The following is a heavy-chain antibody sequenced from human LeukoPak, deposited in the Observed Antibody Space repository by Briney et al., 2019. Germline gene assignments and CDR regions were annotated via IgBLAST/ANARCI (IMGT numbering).Heavy chain of an antibody. J-gene: IGHJ3*02. V-gene: IGHV3-48*03. CDR3: ARDISSSTRAFDI. Sequence: PGGSLRLSCAASGFTLSSYEMTWVRQAPGTGLEWVSYISSGGGLTFYADSVKGRFTISRDTAKNSLYLQMNNLRGEDTALYYCARDISSSTRAFDIWGQGTWSPPLQ. D-gene: IGHD2-15*01. CDR2: ISSGGGLT. CDR1: GFTLSSYE.